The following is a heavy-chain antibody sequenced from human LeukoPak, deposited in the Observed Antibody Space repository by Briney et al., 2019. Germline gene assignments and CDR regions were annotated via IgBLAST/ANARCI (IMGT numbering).Heavy chain of an antibody. D-gene: IGHD6-19*01. CDR1: GFTFDDYA. J-gene: IGHJ6*03. CDR3: AKDIGSGWPYYYYYMDV. CDR2: ISWNSGSI. Sequence: GGSLRLSCAASGFTFDDYAMHWVRQAPGKGLEWVSGISWNSGSIGYADSVKGRFTIPRDNAKNSLYLQMNSLRAEDTALYYCAKDIGSGWPYYYYYMDVWGKGTTVTISS. V-gene: IGHV3-9*01.